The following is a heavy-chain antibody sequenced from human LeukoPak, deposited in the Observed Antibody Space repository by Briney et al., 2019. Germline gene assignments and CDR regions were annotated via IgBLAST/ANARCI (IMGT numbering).Heavy chain of an antibody. CDR3: AKRKIFGGSFDY. Sequence: PGGSLRLSCEASGFTFKTYAMHWVRQAPGKGLEWVAVISYDGGLRFYGDSVKGRFTISRDNSKNTVYLQMNSVTTEDTAVYYCAKRKIFGGSFDYWGQGTLVTVSS. D-gene: IGHD3-3*01. CDR2: ISYDGGLR. CDR1: GFTFKTYA. J-gene: IGHJ4*02. V-gene: IGHV3-30*18.